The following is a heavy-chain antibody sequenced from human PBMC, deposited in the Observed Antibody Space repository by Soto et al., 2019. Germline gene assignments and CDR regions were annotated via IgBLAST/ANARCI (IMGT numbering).Heavy chain of an antibody. V-gene: IGHV3-53*01. CDR1: GFTVGRNY. CDR3: ARSTYYDILTGSYYYYAMDV. D-gene: IGHD3-9*01. Sequence: PGGSLRLSCAASGFTVGRNYMGWVRQVPGMGLEGVPVIYSEGTPYYADSVKGRFTISRENSNNTLYLHMNNLRAEDTAVYYCARSTYYDILTGSYYYYAMDVWGQGTTVTVSS. J-gene: IGHJ6*02. CDR2: IYSEGTP.